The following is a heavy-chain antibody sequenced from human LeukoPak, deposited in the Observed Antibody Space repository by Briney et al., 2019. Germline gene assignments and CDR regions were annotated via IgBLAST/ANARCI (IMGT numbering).Heavy chain of an antibody. J-gene: IGHJ4*02. CDR3: VSIPGD. Sequence: GGSLRLSCAASGFTFSSYWMHWVRRAPGKGLVWVSRINSDGSSTSYADSVKGRFTISRDNAKNTLYLQMNTLRAEDTAVYYCVSIPGDWGQGILVTVSS. CDR1: GFTFSSYW. D-gene: IGHD7-27*01. V-gene: IGHV3-74*01. CDR2: INSDGSST.